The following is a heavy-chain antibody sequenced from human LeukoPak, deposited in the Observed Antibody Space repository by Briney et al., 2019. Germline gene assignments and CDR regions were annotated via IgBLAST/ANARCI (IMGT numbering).Heavy chain of an antibody. Sequence: PSETLSLTCAVYGGSFSGYYWSWIRQPPGKGLEWIGEINHSGSTNYNPSLKSRVTISVDTSKSQFSLKLSSVTAADTAVYYCARGGPRYYYDSSGYYKYFQHWGQGTLVTVSS. J-gene: IGHJ1*01. CDR1: GGSFSGYY. V-gene: IGHV4-34*01. D-gene: IGHD3-22*01. CDR2: INHSGST. CDR3: ARGGPRYYYDSSGYYKYFQH.